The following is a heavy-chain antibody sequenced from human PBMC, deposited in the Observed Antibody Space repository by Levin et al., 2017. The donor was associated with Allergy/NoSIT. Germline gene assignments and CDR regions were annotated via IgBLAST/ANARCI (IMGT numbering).Heavy chain of an antibody. CDR2: IYYSGST. V-gene: IGHV4-59*01. CDR1: GGSISSYY. J-gene: IGHJ6*02. D-gene: IGHD7-27*01. Sequence: SETLSLTCTVSGGSISSYYWSWIRQPPGKGLEWIGYIYYSGSTNYNPSLKSRVTISVDTSKNQFSLKLSSVTAADTAVYYCARIIANWGLDYYYYYGMDVWGQGTTVTVSS. CDR3: ARIIANWGLDYYYYYGMDV.